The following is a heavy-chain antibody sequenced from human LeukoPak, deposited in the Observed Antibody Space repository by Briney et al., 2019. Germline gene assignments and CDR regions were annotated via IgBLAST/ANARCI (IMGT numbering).Heavy chain of an antibody. Sequence: PSQTLSLTCTVSGGSISSGGYYWSWIRQHPGKGLEWIGYIYYSGSTYYNPSLKSRVTISVDTSKNQFSLKLSSVTAADTAVYYCARFGLLRYFDHPGGSKANRRYGMDVWGQGTTVTVSS. CDR3: ARFGLLRYFDHPGGSKANRRYGMDV. CDR2: IYYSGST. J-gene: IGHJ6*02. V-gene: IGHV4-31*03. D-gene: IGHD3-9*01. CDR1: GGSISSGGYY.